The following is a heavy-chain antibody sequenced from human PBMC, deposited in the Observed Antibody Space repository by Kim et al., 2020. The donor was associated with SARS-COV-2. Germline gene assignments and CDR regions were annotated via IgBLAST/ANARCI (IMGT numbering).Heavy chain of an antibody. CDR1: GFTFSSYG. J-gene: IGHJ6*02. CDR3: ARGRGYFASQPDYYYGMDV. D-gene: IGHD6-13*01. CDR2: IWYDGSNK. V-gene: IGHV3-33*01. Sequence: GGSLRLSCAASGFTFSSYGMHWVRQAPGKGLEWVAVIWYDGSNKYYADSVKGRFTISRDNSKNTLYLQMNSLRAEDTAVYYCARGRGYFASQPDYYYGMDVWGQGTTVTVSS.